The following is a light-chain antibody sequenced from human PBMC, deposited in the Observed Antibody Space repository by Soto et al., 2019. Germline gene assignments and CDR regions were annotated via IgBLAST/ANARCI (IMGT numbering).Light chain of an antibody. Sequence: AIQMTQSPSSLSASVGDRVTLTCRASQGIRNDLGWYQQKPGKAPKLLIYDASSLQSGVPSRFSGSGSGTDFTLTISSLQPEDFATYYCLQEHNYPLTFGGGTKVEIK. CDR3: LQEHNYPLT. V-gene: IGKV1-6*01. J-gene: IGKJ4*01. CDR2: DAS. CDR1: QGIRND.